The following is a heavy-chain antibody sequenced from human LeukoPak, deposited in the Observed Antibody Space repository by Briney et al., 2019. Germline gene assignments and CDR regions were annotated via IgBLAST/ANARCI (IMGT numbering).Heavy chain of an antibody. CDR2: IYSGGMT. CDR1: GFTVSSSY. CDR3: ARERRYCRGDHCYSGYAY. J-gene: IGHJ4*02. V-gene: IGHV3-53*01. Sequence: GGSLRLSCAVSGFTVSSSYMNWVRQAPGNGLEWVSVIYSGGMTYYADSVKGRFTISRDTSNNTLYLQMVSLRDEDTAVYYCARERRYCRGDHCYSGYAYWGRGTLVTVSS. D-gene: IGHD2-15*01.